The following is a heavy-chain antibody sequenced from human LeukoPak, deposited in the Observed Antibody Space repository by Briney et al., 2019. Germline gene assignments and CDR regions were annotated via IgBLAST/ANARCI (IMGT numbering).Heavy chain of an antibody. Sequence: SETLSLTCTVSGGSISSYYWSWIRQPPGKGLEWIGYIYYSGSTNYNPSLKSRVTISVDTSKNQFSLKLSSVTAADTAVYYCARSGNWNYRGWFDPWGQGTLVTVSS. CDR1: GGSISSYY. CDR2: IYYSGST. J-gene: IGHJ5*02. V-gene: IGHV4-59*01. CDR3: ARSGNWNYRGWFDP. D-gene: IGHD1-7*01.